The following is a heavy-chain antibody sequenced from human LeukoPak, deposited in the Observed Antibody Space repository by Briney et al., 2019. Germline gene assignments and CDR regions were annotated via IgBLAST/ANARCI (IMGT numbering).Heavy chain of an antibody. D-gene: IGHD3-16*02. CDR3: ARGLITFGGVIPDY. Sequence: ASVKVSCKASGYTFTSYDINWVRQATGQGLEWMGWMNPNSGNTGYAQKFQGRVTMTRNTSISTAYMELSSLRSEDTTVYYCARGLITFGGVIPDYWGQGTLVTVSS. CDR2: MNPNSGNT. CDR1: GYTFTSYD. V-gene: IGHV1-8*01. J-gene: IGHJ4*02.